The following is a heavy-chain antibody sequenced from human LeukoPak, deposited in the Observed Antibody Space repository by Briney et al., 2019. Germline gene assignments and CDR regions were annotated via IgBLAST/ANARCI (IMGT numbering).Heavy chain of an antibody. CDR3: ARDSVARVDTAMTFDY. CDR2: IWYDGSNK. J-gene: IGHJ4*02. Sequence: PGRSLRLSCAASGFTFSSYGMHWVRQAPGKGLEWVAVIWYDGSNKYYADSVKGRFTISRDNSKNTLYLQMNSLRAEDTAVYYCARDSVARVDTAMTFDYWGQGTLVTVSS. D-gene: IGHD5-18*01. V-gene: IGHV3-33*01. CDR1: GFTFSSYG.